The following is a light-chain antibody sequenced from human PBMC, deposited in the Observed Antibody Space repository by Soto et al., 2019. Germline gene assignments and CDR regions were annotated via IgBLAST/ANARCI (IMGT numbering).Light chain of an antibody. CDR3: SSYTTSNTRQIV. CDR1: SSDVCGYNY. Sequence: QSVLTQPASVSGSPGQSITISCTGTSSDVCGYNYVSWYQHHPGKAPKLMIFDVSNRPSGVSNRFSGSKSGHTASLTISGLQPEDEADYYCSSYTTSNTRQIVFGTGTKV. CDR2: DVS. J-gene: IGLJ1*01. V-gene: IGLV2-14*03.